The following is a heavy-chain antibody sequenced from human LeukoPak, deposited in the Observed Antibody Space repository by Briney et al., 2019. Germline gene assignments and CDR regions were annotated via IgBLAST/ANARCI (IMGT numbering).Heavy chain of an antibody. CDR1: GYTFTDYY. J-gene: IGHJ4*02. D-gene: IGHD6-13*01. CDR3: SVSAEAASRFDY. V-gene: IGHV1-2*02. CDR2: INPNSGDT. Sequence: ASVKVSCKASGYTFTDYYMHWVRQAPGQGLEWMGWINPNSGDTNYAQKFQGRVTMTRDTSINTAYMELSRLGSDDTAVYSCSVSAEAASRFDYWGQGTLVTVSS.